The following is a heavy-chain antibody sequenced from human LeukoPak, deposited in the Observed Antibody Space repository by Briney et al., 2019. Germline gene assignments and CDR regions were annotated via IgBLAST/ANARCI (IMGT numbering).Heavy chain of an antibody. CDR2: IYSGGST. D-gene: IGHD5-18*01. CDR3: AREATAMATNYYYGVDV. J-gene: IGHJ6*02. Sequence: GRSLRLSCAASGFSLSSTYMSWVRQAPGKGMGWVSVIYSGGSTYFADSVKGRFTISRDNSKNTLYLQMNSLRAEDTAVYYCAREATAMATNYYYGVDVWGQGTTVTVSS. CDR1: GFSLSSTY. V-gene: IGHV3-53*01.